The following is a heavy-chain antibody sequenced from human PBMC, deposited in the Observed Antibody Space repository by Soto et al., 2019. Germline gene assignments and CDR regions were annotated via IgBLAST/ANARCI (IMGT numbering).Heavy chain of an antibody. J-gene: IGHJ3*02. Sequence: ASVKVSCKASGYTFTGYYMHWVRQAPGQGLEWMGWINPNSGGTNYAQKFQGWVTMTRDTSISTAYMELSRLRSDDTAVYYCARDRVPNTIGYAFDIWGQGTMVTVSS. CDR3: ARDRVPNTIGYAFDI. V-gene: IGHV1-2*04. CDR1: GYTFTGYY. D-gene: IGHD3-16*01. CDR2: INPNSGGT.